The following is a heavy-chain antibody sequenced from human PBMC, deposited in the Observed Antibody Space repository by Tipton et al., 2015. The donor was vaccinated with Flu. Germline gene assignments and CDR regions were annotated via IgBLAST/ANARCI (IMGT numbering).Heavy chain of an antibody. CDR1: GYSISSGYY. V-gene: IGHV4-38-2*01. CDR3: ARRQYCSEGTCFQGDWYFDL. Sequence: TLSITCAVSGYSISSGYYWAWIRQPPGGGPEWIGGIHRSGSTYYNASLRSRVTISMDTSKKHFSVNLYSVAAADTAVYYGARRQYCSEGTCFQGDWYFDLWGRGALVTVSS. J-gene: IGHJ2*01. D-gene: IGHD2-15*01. CDR2: IHRSGST.